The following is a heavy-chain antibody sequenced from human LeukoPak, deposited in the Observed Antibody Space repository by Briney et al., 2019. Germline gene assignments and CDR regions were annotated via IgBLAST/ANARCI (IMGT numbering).Heavy chain of an antibody. J-gene: IGHJ3*02. CDR3: AKDPPFFGGEAFDI. V-gene: IGHV3-30*02. CDR2: IRYDGSNK. Sequence: GGSLRLSCAASGFTFSSYGMHWVRQAPGKGLEWVAFIRYDGSNKYYADSVKGRFTISRDNSKNTLYLQMNSLRAEDTAVYYCAKDPPFFGGEAFDIWGQGTMVTVSS. D-gene: IGHD3-10*01. CDR1: GFTFSSYG.